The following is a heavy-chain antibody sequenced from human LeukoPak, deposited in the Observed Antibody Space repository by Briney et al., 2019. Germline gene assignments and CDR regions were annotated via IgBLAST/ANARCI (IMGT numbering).Heavy chain of an antibody. CDR3: ARGSSNIAARDNWFDP. J-gene: IGHJ5*02. D-gene: IGHD6-6*01. Sequence: GGSLRLSCAASGFTFSSNSMNWVRQAPGKGLEWVSSISTSSSYIDNADSVKGRFTISRDNAKNSLYLQMNSLRADDTAVYYCARGSSNIAARDNWFDPWGQGTLVTVSS. CDR1: GFTFSSNS. V-gene: IGHV3-21*03. CDR2: ISTSSSYI.